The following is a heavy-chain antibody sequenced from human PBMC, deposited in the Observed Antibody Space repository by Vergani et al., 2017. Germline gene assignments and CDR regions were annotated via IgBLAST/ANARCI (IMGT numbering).Heavy chain of an antibody. D-gene: IGHD3-9*01. Sequence: QLVESGGGWVQPGGSLRLSCVVSGFDFSSYIMNWVRQAPGKGLEWVSGISGSGVSAYYTDSVKGRFTISRDNSKNMLFLQMNNLRTEDTGVYYCARARCIETCYMSNWLDSWGQGTLVTVSS. CDR3: ARARCIETCYMSNWLDS. V-gene: IGHV3-23*04. CDR1: GFDFSSYI. CDR2: ISGSGVSA. J-gene: IGHJ5*01.